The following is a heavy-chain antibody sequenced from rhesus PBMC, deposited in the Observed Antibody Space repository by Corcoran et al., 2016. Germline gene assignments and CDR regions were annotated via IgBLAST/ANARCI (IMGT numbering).Heavy chain of an antibody. J-gene: IGHJ4*01. D-gene: IGHD3-28*01. Sequence: QLQLQESGPGLVKPSETLSLTCAVSGYSLSSGYGWSWIRHPPGKGLEWLGYISHSRNCSYNPSLKIRVNISRDTSKNHLALKLSSVTAADTAVYYCARGRDYYDSGYYNHFDYWGQGVLVTVSS. CDR3: ARGRDYYDSGYYNHFDY. CDR1: GYSLSSGYG. V-gene: IGHV4-122*02. CDR2: ISHSRNC.